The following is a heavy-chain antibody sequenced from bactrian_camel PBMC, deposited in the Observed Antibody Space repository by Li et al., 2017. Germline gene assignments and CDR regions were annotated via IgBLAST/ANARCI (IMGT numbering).Heavy chain of an antibody. V-gene: IGHV3S54*01. J-gene: IGHJ4*01. D-gene: IGHD6*01. CDR2: LAIGPGRT. CDR3: ATSVIRGYCGYLLVERDVRY. Sequence: QVQLVESGGGSVQAGGSLRLSCAASASDSSYYYMGWFRQAPGKEREGVAGLAIGPGRTYYSDSVMGRFTISRHNARNMLYLQMNSLKPEDTAMYYCATSVIRGYCGYLLVERDVRYWGQGTQVTVS. CDR1: ASDSSYYY.